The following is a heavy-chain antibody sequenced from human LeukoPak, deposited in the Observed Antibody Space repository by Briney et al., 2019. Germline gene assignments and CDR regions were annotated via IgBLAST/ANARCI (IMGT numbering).Heavy chain of an antibody. V-gene: IGHV3-48*01. Sequence: GGSLRLSCAASGFTFSSYSMNWVRQAPGKGLEWVSYISSSSSTIYYADPVKGRFTISRDNAKNSLYLQMNSLRAEDTAVYHCASSLWFGECLPLEWGQGTLVTVSS. CDR3: ASSLWFGECLPLE. J-gene: IGHJ4*02. CDR2: ISSSSSTI. CDR1: GFTFSSYS. D-gene: IGHD3-10*01.